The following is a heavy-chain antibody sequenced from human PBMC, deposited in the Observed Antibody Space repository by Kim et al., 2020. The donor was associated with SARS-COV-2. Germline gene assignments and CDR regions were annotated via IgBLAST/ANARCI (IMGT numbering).Heavy chain of an antibody. CDR2: ITSSSSYI. CDR3: ARVLISGWSYFDY. J-gene: IGHJ4*02. V-gene: IGHV3-21*01. CDR1: GFTFSSYS. D-gene: IGHD6-19*01. Sequence: GGSLRLSCAASGFTFSSYSMNWVRQAPGKGLEWISSITSSSSYIYYADSVKGRFTISRDNSRASLYLQMNSLRAEDTAVYYCARVLISGWSYFDYWVQGT.